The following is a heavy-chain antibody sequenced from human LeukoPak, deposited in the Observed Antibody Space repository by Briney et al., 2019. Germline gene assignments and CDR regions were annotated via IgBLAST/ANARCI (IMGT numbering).Heavy chain of an antibody. Sequence: SETLSLICTVSGGSISSSSYYWDWIRLPPGKGLEWIANIYYSGSTCYNPSLKSRVTISVDTSKNQFSLKLSSVTAADTAVYYCARRDGSSWPKINFDYWGQGILVTVSS. CDR1: GGSISSSSYY. J-gene: IGHJ4*02. CDR2: IYYSGST. CDR3: ARRDGSSWPKINFDY. V-gene: IGHV4-39*01. D-gene: IGHD6-13*01.